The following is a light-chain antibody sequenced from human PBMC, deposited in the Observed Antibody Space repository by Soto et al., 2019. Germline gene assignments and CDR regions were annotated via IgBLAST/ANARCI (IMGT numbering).Light chain of an antibody. V-gene: IGKV3-20*01. CDR1: QSVSSN. Sequence: EIVLTQSPGTLSLSPGERATLSCRASQSVSSNLAWYQQKPGQAPRLLIYDASNRATGIPDRFSGSGSGTDFTLTISGLEPEDFALYYCQQYGVTPPNTFGGGTKVDIK. CDR3: QQYGVTPPNT. J-gene: IGKJ4*01. CDR2: DAS.